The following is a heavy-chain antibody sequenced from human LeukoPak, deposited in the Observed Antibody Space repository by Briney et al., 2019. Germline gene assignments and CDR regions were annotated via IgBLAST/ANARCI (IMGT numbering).Heavy chain of an antibody. J-gene: IGHJ6*03. CDR1: GGSISSSSYY. CDR3: ARGYCSGGSCYSYYYYNYMDV. V-gene: IGHV4-39*07. D-gene: IGHD2-15*01. CDR2: IYYRGST. Sequence: SETLSLTCTVSGGSISSSSYYWGWISQPPGKGLEWIGSIYYRGSTYYNPSLKSRVTISVDTSKNQFSLKLSSVTAADTAVYYCARGYCSGGSCYSYYYYNYMDVWGKGTTVTVSS.